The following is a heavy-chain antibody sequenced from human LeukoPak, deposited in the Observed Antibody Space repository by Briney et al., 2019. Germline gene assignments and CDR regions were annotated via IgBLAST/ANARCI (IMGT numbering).Heavy chain of an antibody. CDR3: ARGAEGGTSMRNRYYYYYMDV. CDR1: GYSFSNYG. J-gene: IGHJ6*03. D-gene: IGHD2-2*01. V-gene: IGHV1-18*01. CDR2: IAAYSGNT. Sequence: GASVKVPCKASGYSFSNYGLNWVRQVPGQGLEWMGRIAAYSGNTSYAHKFQGRVTMTTDTSTNTAYLELKTLTSDDTAIYYCARGAEGGTSMRNRYYYYYMDVWGKGITVTVS.